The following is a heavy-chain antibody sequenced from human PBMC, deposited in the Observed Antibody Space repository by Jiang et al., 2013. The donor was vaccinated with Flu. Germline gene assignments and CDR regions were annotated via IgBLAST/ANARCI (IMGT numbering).Heavy chain of an antibody. J-gene: IGHJ4*02. V-gene: IGHV4-34*01. D-gene: IGHD3-22*01. CDR1: GGSFSGYY. CDR2: INHSGST. Sequence: LLKPSETLSLTCAVYGGSFSGYYWSWIRQPPGKGLEWIGEINHSGSTNYNPSLKSRVTISVDTSKNQFSLKLSSVTAADTAVYYCAGLPRDYYDSSGYYSRNSHRPTNDYWGQGTLVTVSS. CDR3: AGLPRDYYDSSGYYSRNSHRPTNDY.